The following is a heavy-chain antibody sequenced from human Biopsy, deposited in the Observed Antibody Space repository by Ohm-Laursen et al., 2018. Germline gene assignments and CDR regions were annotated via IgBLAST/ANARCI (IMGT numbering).Heavy chain of an antibody. Sequence: SSETVSCKASGDAFLGYYLHWVRQAPGQGLEWLGGNIPILGTGNYAQKFQDRVTVAADTSTSTATMELRSLRSDDTAVYYCATKLTGYFHHWGQGTLVIVSS. J-gene: IGHJ1*01. CDR1: GDAFLGYY. V-gene: IGHV1-69*06. CDR2: NIPILGTG. CDR3: ATKLTGYFHH. D-gene: IGHD3-9*01.